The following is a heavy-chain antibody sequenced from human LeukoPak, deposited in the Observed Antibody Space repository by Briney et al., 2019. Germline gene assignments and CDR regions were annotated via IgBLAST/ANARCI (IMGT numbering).Heavy chain of an antibody. CDR2: ISSSSSYI. Sequence: GRSLRLSCAASGFTFSSYSMNWVRQAPGKGLEWVSSISSSSSYIYYADSVKGRFTISRDNAKNSLYLQMNSLRAEDTAVYYCAKGYYYDSRGIPRNAFDIWGQGTMVTVSS. CDR3: AKGYYYDSRGIPRNAFDI. D-gene: IGHD3-22*01. CDR1: GFTFSSYS. V-gene: IGHV3-21*01. J-gene: IGHJ3*02.